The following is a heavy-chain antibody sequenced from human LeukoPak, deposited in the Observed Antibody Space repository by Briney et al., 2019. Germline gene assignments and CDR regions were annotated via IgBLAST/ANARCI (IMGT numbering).Heavy chain of an antibody. Sequence: ASVKVSCKASGYTFTGYYMHRVRQAPGQGLEWMGLINPSGGTTTYAQKFQGRVTMTRDTSTSTVYMELSSLRSEDTAVYYCARDAYNYYYSDYWGQGTLVTVSS. D-gene: IGHD5-24*01. J-gene: IGHJ4*02. CDR2: INPSGGTT. CDR1: GYTFTGYY. V-gene: IGHV1-46*01. CDR3: ARDAYNYYYSDY.